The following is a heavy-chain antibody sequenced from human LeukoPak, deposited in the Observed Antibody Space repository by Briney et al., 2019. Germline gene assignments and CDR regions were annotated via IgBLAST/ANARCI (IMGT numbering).Heavy chain of an antibody. CDR2: ISYDGSNK. CDR1: GFTFSTYG. CDR3: AKGHYDSSGYWLDY. V-gene: IGHV3-30*18. D-gene: IGHD3-22*01. Sequence: PGRSLRLSCAASGFTFSTYGMHRVRQAPGKGLEWVAVISYDGSNKYYADSVKGRFTISRDNSKNTLYLQMNSLRAEDTAVYYCAKGHYDSSGYWLDYWGQGTLVTVSS. J-gene: IGHJ4*02.